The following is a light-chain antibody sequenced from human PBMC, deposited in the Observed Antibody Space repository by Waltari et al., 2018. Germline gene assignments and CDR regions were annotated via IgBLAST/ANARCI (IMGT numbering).Light chain of an antibody. CDR2: GAS. CDR3: QQYNQWPLT. V-gene: IGKV3-15*01. CDR1: LSIDDS. J-gene: IGKJ4*01. Sequence: EIVMTQSPATLSLSRGGRATRSCRASLSIDDSLAWYQQKPGQPPRLLIHGASTRDTGIPVRFSGSGSGTAFTLTITGLQSEDFAVYFCQQYNQWPLTFGRGTKVEIK.